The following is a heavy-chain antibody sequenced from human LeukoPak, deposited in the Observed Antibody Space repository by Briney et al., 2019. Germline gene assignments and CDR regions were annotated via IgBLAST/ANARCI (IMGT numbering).Heavy chain of an antibody. Sequence: ASVKVSCKASGYTFNDYYIHWVRQGPRQALEWMGWISPKSGVTNYEQKFQGRVTMARDTSLSTAYTELSSLRSDDTAVYFCARALGSYYDTSAYQAYWGQGTLVTVTS. D-gene: IGHD3-22*01. CDR3: ARALGSYYDTSAYQAY. CDR1: GYTFNDYY. V-gene: IGHV1-2*02. J-gene: IGHJ4*02. CDR2: ISPKSGVT.